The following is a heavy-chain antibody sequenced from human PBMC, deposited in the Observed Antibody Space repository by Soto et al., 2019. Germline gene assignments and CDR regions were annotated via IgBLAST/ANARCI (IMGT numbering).Heavy chain of an antibody. J-gene: IGHJ3*02. CDR3: AKALWLQSTLDAFDI. D-gene: IGHD6-19*01. CDR1: GFTFSNYG. V-gene: IGHV3-23*01. Sequence: PGGSLRLSCAASGFTFSNYGMTWVRQAPGKGLDWVSALSASGSSTYYADSVKGRFTISRDNSKNTLYLQMNSLRAEDTAVYYCAKALWLQSTLDAFDIWGQGTMVTVSS. CDR2: LSASGSST.